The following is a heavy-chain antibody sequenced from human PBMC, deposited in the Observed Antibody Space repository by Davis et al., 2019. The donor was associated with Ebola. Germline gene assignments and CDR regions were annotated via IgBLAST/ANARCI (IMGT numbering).Heavy chain of an antibody. D-gene: IGHD5-12*01. J-gene: IGHJ6*02. Sequence: SLNPPCAASGFTFSSYSMNWVRQAPGNGLEWVSYISSSSSTIYYADSVKGRFTISRDNAKNSLYLQMNSLRDEDTAVYYCARDAVATFYYYGMDVWGQGTTVTVSS. CDR1: GFTFSSYS. CDR3: ARDAVATFYYYGMDV. CDR2: ISSSSSTI. V-gene: IGHV3-48*02.